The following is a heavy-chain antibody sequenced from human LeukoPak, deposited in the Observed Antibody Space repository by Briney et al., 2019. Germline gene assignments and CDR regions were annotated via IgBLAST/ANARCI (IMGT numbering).Heavy chain of an antibody. V-gene: IGHV3-23*01. CDR1: GFTFTTYP. CDR2: IGTSGNSK. CDR3: AAGLYYYGMDM. Sequence: GGSLRLSCAASGFTFTTYPMTWVRRAPGRGLEWVSAIGTSGNSKYYAVSVRGRFTVSRDNFKNSLYLQMDRVRAEDTAAYYCAAGLYYYGMDMWGQGTTVTVSS. J-gene: IGHJ6*02. D-gene: IGHD6-13*01.